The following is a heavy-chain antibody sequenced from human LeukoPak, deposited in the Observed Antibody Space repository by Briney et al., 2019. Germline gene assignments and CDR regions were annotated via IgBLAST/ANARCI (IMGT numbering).Heavy chain of an antibody. J-gene: IGHJ4*02. V-gene: IGHV3-30*02. D-gene: IGHD2-15*01. CDR2: IRHDGNSK. CDR1: GFTFSNYG. Sequence: PGGSLRLSCAVSGFTFSNYGMHWVRQTPGKGLEWVAFIRHDGNSKLYADSVKGRFTISRDNSKNALYLRMDSLRHEDTAVYYCAKGYLGLCTGGSCFHFDNWGQGTLVTVSS. CDR3: AKGYLGLCTGGSCFHFDN.